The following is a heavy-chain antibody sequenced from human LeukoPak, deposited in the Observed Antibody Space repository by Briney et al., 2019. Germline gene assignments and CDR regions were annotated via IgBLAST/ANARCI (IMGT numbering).Heavy chain of an antibody. Sequence: SETLSLTCTVSGGSISTTSYYWGWIRRPPGKGLEWIGNIYYSGSTYYNPSLKSRVAMSVDTSNNRFSLKLNSVTAADTAVYYCANLGYYNYGMDVWGQGTTVTVSS. CDR1: GGSISTTSYY. J-gene: IGHJ6*02. CDR2: IYYSGST. V-gene: IGHV4-39*01. CDR3: ANLGYYNYGMDV.